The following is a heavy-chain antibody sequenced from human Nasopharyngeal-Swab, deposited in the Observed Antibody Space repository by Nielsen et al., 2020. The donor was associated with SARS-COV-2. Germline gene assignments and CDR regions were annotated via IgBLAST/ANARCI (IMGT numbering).Heavy chain of an antibody. D-gene: IGHD3-10*01. V-gene: IGHV4-59*12. CDR3: ARGRARITMVRGVKQQHFDY. CDR2: IYYSGST. J-gene: IGHJ4*02. Sequence: WIRQPPGKGLEWIGYIYYSGSTNYNPSLKSRVTISVDTSKNQFSLKLSSVTAAGTAVYYCARGRARITMVRGVKQQHFDYWGQGTLVTVSS.